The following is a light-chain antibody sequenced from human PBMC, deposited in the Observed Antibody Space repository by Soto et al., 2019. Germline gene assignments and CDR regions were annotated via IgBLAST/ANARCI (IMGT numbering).Light chain of an antibody. V-gene: IGLV2-11*01. J-gene: IGLJ1*01. CDR1: SSNVGGYNY. CDR3: CADAASYIYV. CDR2: DVS. Sequence: QSVLTQPRSVSGSPGQSVTISCTGTSSNVGGYNYVSWYQQHPGKAPKLMIYDVSKRPSGVPDRFSGSKSGNTASLTIPGVHAEDEADYKCCADAASYIYVCVTGTKVTAL.